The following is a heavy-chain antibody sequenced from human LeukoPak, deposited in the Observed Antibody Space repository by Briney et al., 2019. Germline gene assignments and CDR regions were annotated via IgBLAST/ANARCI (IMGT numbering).Heavy chain of an antibody. Sequence: SETLSLTCTVSGGSISSYYWSWIRQSPGKGLEWIGYIYYSGSTNYNPSLKSRVTISVDTSKNQFSLKLSSVTAADTAVYYCARVGHDSGTYLYCFDYWGQGTLVTVSS. D-gene: IGHD1-26*01. J-gene: IGHJ4*02. CDR1: GGSISSYY. CDR2: IYYSGST. V-gene: IGHV4-59*13. CDR3: ARVGHDSGTYLYCFDY.